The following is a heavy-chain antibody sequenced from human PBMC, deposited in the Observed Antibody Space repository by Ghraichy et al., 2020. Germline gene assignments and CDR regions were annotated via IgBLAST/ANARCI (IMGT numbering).Heavy chain of an antibody. J-gene: IGHJ4*02. D-gene: IGHD6-19*01. CDR2: IYYTGST. Sequence: SQTLSLTCTVSGGSISSTSYYWAWIRQPPGKGLEWIGSIYYTGSTYYNPSIKSRITISVDTSKKQFSLMLTSVTAADTAVYYCAREAVAGAFDYWGQGTLITVAS. CDR1: GGSISSTSYY. V-gene: IGHV4-39*01. CDR3: AREAVAGAFDY.